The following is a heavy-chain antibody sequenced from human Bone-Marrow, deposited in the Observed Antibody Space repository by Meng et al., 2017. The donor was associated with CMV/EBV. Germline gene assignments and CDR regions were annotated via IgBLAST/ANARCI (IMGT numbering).Heavy chain of an antibody. CDR2: INQDGSER. V-gene: IGHV3-7*01. CDR1: GFTFSSYW. D-gene: IGHD6-6*01. Sequence: GESLKISCAASGFTFSSYWVSWVRQAPGKGLEWVASINQDGSERYYVDSVKGRFTISRDNAKNSLFLQMNSLRAEDTAQYFCAKDRGNSSPYGMDVWGQGTTVTVSS. CDR3: AKDRGNSSPYGMDV. J-gene: IGHJ6*02.